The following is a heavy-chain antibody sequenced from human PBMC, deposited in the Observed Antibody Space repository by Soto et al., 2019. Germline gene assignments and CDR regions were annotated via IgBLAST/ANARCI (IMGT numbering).Heavy chain of an antibody. J-gene: IGHJ6*03. CDR1: GYSFTSYW. V-gene: IGHV5-51*01. Sequence: GESLKISCKGSGYSFTSYWIGWVRQMPGKGLEWMGIIYPGDSDTRYSPSFQGQVTISADKSFSTAYLQWSSLKASDTAMYYCARHSPAYYGSGSYYSYYYYMDVWGKGTTVTVSS. CDR3: ARHSPAYYGSGSYYSYYYYMDV. D-gene: IGHD3-10*01. CDR2: IYPGDSDT.